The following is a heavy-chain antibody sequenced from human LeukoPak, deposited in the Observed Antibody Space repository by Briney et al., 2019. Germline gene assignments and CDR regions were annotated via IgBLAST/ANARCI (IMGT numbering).Heavy chain of an antibody. D-gene: IGHD6-19*01. V-gene: IGHV3-30-3*01. Sequence: PGGSLRLSCAASGFTFSSYAMHWVRQAPGKGLEWVAAISYDGGDKYYADSVKGRFTISRDNSKNTLYLQMNSLRAEDTAVYYCARGPAVSSSGWYFHYWGQGTLVTVSS. CDR1: GFTFSSYA. CDR3: ARGPAVSSSGWYFHY. CDR2: ISYDGGDK. J-gene: IGHJ4*02.